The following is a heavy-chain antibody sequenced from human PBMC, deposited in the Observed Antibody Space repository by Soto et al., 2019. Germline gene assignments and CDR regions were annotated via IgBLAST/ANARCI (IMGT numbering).Heavy chain of an antibody. CDR1: GYSFTSYW. Sequence: GESLKISCKGSGYSFTSYWIGWVRQMPGKGLEWMGIIYPGDSDTRYSPSFQGQVTISAAQSISTAYLQWSSLKASDTAMYYCARHAVYSSGRHYGMDVWGQGTTVTVSS. V-gene: IGHV5-51*01. J-gene: IGHJ6*02. CDR3: ARHAVYSSGRHYGMDV. D-gene: IGHD6-19*01. CDR2: IYPGDSDT.